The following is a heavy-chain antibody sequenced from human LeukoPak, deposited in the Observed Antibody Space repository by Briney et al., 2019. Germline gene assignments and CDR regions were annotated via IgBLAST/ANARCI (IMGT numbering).Heavy chain of an antibody. Sequence: GGSLRLSCAASGFTFSSYAMSWVRQAPGKGLEWVSAISGSGGSTYYADSVKGRFTISRDNSKNTLYLQTNSLRAEDTAVYYCAKSPPQYFDWLLYFDYWGQGTLVTVSS. J-gene: IGHJ4*02. V-gene: IGHV3-23*01. CDR1: GFTFSSYA. CDR2: ISGSGGST. CDR3: AKSPPQYFDWLLYFDY. D-gene: IGHD3-9*01.